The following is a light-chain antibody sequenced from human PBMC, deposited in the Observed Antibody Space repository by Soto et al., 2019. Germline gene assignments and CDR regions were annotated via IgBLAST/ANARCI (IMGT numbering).Light chain of an antibody. V-gene: IGLV1-44*01. CDR1: SSNMARNA. Sequence: QSVLTQPPSASGTPGQRVTISCSGSSSNMARNAVNWYQQLPGTAPKLLIYNNNQRPSGVPDRFSGSESGTSASLAISGLQSEDEADYYCASWDGSLNGHVVFGGGTKLTVL. CDR2: NNN. CDR3: ASWDGSLNGHVV. J-gene: IGLJ2*01.